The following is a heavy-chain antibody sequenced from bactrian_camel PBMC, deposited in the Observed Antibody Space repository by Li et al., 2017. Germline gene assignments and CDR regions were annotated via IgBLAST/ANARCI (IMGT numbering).Heavy chain of an antibody. CDR3: AAGWRVTRTAWRNVDDYTN. CDR2: LDQYGFS. V-gene: IGHV3S53*01. D-gene: IGHD1*01. Sequence: QVQLVESGGGSVQAGGSLRLSCAASRYTFSFYCMGWFRQAPGKEREAVADLDQYGFSHYAQSVKGRFTISKDKVENILYLQMNDLRPEDTGMYYCAAGWRVTRTAWRNVDDYTNWGQGTQVTVS. CDR1: RYTFSFYC. J-gene: IGHJ4*01.